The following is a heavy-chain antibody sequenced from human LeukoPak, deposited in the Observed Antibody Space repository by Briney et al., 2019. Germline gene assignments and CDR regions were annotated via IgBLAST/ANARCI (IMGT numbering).Heavy chain of an antibody. J-gene: IGHJ6*03. D-gene: IGHD2-2*02. V-gene: IGHV3-30*02. Sequence: GGSLRLSCAASGFSFSNYGMHWVRQAPGKGLEWVAFIRYDDSNKYYADSVKGRFTISRDNSKNTLYLQMNSLRVEDTAVYYCAKGYGCSSTSCHRYMDVWGKGTTVTVSS. CDR3: AKGYGCSSTSCHRYMDV. CDR2: IRYDDSNK. CDR1: GFSFSNYG.